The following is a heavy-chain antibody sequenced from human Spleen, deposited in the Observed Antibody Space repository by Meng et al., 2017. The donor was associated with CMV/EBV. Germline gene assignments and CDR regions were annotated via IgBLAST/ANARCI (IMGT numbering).Heavy chain of an antibody. CDR1: Y. J-gene: IGHJ5*02. CDR2: INPNSGGT. D-gene: IGHD2-2*01. Sequence: YMHWVRQAPGQGLEWMGWINPNSGGTNFAQKFQGRVTMTRDTSISTAYMELSWLRSDDTAVYYCARDRPHSIVVVPAAPPPDNWVDPWGQGTLVTVSS. CDR3: ARDRPHSIVVVPAAPPPDNWVDP. V-gene: IGHV1-2*02.